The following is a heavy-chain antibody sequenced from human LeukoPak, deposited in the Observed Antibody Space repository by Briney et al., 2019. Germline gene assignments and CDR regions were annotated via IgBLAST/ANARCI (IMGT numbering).Heavy chain of an antibody. CDR3: ARDLSPPYYYYYYMDV. V-gene: IGHV4-4*07. D-gene: IGHD2/OR15-2a*01. CDR2: IYTSGST. CDR1: GGSISSYY. J-gene: IGHJ6*03. Sequence: SETLSLTCTVSGGSISSYYWSWIRQPAGKGLECIGRIYTSGSTNYNPSLKSRVTMSVDTSKNQFSLKLSSVTAADTAVYYCARDLSPPYYYYYYMDVWAKGPRSPSP.